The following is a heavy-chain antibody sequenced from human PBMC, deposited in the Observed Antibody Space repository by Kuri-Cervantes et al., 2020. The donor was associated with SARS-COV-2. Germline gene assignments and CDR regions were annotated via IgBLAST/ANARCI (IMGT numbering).Heavy chain of an antibody. CDR3: ARGRSLVGDYYFDY. V-gene: IGHV3-11*04. J-gene: IGHJ4*02. CDR2: ISSSGSTI. CDR1: GFTFSDYY. D-gene: IGHD2-21*01. Sequence: GESLKISCAASGFTFSDYYMSWIRQAPGKGLEWVSYISSSGSTIYYADSVKGRFTISRDNAKNSLYLQMNSLRAEDTAVYYCARGRSLVGDYYFDYWGPGTPVTVSS.